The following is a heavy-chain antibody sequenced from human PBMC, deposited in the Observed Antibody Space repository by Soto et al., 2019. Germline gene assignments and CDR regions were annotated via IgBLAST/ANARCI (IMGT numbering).Heavy chain of an antibody. CDR1: GFTFSSYW. V-gene: IGHV3-7*01. D-gene: IGHD2-8*01. CDR2: IKQDGSEK. J-gene: IGHJ6*03. Sequence: GGSLRLSCAASGFTFSSYWMSWVRQAPGKGLEWVANIKQDGSEKYYVDSVKGRFTISRDNAKNSLYLQMNSLRAEDTAVYYCARGKKDGHFDAIPFYYYYMDVWGKGTTVTVSS. CDR3: ARGKKDGHFDAIPFYYYYMDV.